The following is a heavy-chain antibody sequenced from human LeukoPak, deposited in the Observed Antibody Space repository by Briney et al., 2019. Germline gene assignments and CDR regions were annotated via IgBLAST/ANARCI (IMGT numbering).Heavy chain of an antibody. Sequence: ASVKVSCKASGYTFTGYYMHWMRQAPGQGLEWMGWINPNSGGTNYAQKFQGRVTMTRDTSISTAYMELSRLRSDDTAVYYCARARYNYGSNWFDPWGQGTLVTVSS. D-gene: IGHD5-18*01. CDR1: GYTFTGYY. CDR3: ARARYNYGSNWFDP. J-gene: IGHJ5*02. V-gene: IGHV1-2*02. CDR2: INPNSGGT.